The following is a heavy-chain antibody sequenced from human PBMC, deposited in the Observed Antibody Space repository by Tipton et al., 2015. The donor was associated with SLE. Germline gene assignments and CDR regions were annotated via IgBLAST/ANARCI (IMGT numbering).Heavy chain of an antibody. Sequence: SLRLSCAASGFTFSSYAMHWVRQAPGKGLEWVAVISYDGSNKYYADSVKGRFTISRDNSKNTLYLQMNSLRAEDTAVYYCARDPGPYYYYYMDVWGKGTTVTVSS. V-gene: IGHV3-30-3*01. CDR2: ISYDGSNK. CDR1: GFTFSSYA. CDR3: ARDPGPYYYYYMDV. D-gene: IGHD1-1*01. J-gene: IGHJ6*03.